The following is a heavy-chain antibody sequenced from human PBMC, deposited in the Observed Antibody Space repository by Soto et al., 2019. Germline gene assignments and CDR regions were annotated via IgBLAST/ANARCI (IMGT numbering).Heavy chain of an antibody. CDR2: IDPNSGST. J-gene: IGHJ6*02. CDR3: ASESYYYGMDV. CDR1: GYTFTGYY. Sequence: ASVKVSCKASGYTFTGYYMHWVRQAPGQGLEWMGWIDPNSGSTNYAQKFQGWVTMTRDTSISTAYMELSRLRSDDTAVYYCASESYYYGMDVWGQGTTVTVSS. V-gene: IGHV1-2*04.